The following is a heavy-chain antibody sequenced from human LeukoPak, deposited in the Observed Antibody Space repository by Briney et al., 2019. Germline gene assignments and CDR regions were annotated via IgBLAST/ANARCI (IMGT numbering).Heavy chain of an antibody. Sequence: SETLSLTCTVYAGSTASVYRSWIRPLPGGGLEWIAYVYYSGVTSYNPSLTSRVAISIDTSKNQFSLNLSSVTAADTAVYYCARLSLHCSGGSCYRGAFDSWGQGSLVTVSS. CDR1: AGSTASVY. CDR3: ARLSLHCSGGSCYRGAFDS. J-gene: IGHJ4*02. V-gene: IGHV4-59*08. D-gene: IGHD2-15*01. CDR2: VYYSGVT.